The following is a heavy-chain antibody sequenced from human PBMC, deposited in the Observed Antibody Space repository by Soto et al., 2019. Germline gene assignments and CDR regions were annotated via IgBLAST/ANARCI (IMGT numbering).Heavy chain of an antibody. D-gene: IGHD6-6*01. J-gene: IGHJ4*02. CDR3: ARVVSVGSSSMLEFDN. V-gene: IGHV3-48*01. CDR2: ISGGSNTI. CDR1: GFTFSIYT. Sequence: GGSLRLSCAASGFTFSIYTMNWVRQAPGQGLEWISYISGGSNTIYYVDSVKGRFTISRDNTKNSLYLQMNSLRAEDTAVYYCARVVSVGSSSMLEFDNWGQGTLVTVSS.